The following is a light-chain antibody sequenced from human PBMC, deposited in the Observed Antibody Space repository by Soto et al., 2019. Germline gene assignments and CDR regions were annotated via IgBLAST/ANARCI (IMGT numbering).Light chain of an antibody. CDR3: QQRSNWPPYS. CDR1: QSVSSY. J-gene: IGKJ2*03. V-gene: IGKV3-11*01. CDR2: DAS. Sequence: EIVLTQSPATLSLSPGERATLSCRASQSVSSYLAWYQQKPGQAPRLLIYDASNRATGIPARFSGSGSGTDFTLTISSIEPEDVAVYYCQQRSNWPPYSLGQGTKLEI.